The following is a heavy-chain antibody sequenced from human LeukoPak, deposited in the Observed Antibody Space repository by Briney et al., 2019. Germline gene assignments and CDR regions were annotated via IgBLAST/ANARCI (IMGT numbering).Heavy chain of an antibody. CDR3: ARDQSGHYDSSGYHYDAFDI. V-gene: IGHV3-53*01. Sequence: GGSLRLSCAASGFIVSNNYMNWVRQAPGKGLEGVSVINSGGHTDYADSVKGRFTISSDNAKNSLDLQMNSLRAEDTAVYYCARDQSGHYDSSGYHYDAFDIWGQGTMVTVSS. CDR2: INSGGHT. CDR1: GFIVSNNY. J-gene: IGHJ3*02. D-gene: IGHD3-22*01.